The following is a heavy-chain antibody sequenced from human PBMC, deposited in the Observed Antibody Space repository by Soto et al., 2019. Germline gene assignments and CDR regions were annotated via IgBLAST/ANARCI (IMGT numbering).Heavy chain of an antibody. V-gene: IGHV3-21*01. CDR2: ISSSSSYI. CDR3: ARESSGYYSYYYYGMDV. Sequence: GGSLRLSCAASGFTFSSYSMNWVRQAPGKGLEWVSSISSSSSYIYYAESVKGRFTISRDNAKNSLYLQMNSLRAEDTDVYYCARESSGYYSYYYYGMDVWGQGTTVTVSS. J-gene: IGHJ6*02. CDR1: GFTFSSYS. D-gene: IGHD3-22*01.